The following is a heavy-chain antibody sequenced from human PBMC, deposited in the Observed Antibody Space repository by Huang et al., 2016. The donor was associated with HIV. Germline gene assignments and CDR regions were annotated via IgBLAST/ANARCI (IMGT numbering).Heavy chain of an antibody. D-gene: IGHD3-22*01. J-gene: IGHJ5*02. Sequence: QVQLQQWGAGLLKPSETLSLTCAVYGGSFSGYYWSWIRQPPGTGLEWIGEINHSGSTNHNPSLKSRVTISVDTSKNQFSLKLSSVTAADTAVYYCARGPPNYDSSGYGWFDPWGQGTLVTVSS. CDR3: ARGPPNYDSSGYGWFDP. V-gene: IGHV4-34*01. CDR2: INHSGST. CDR1: GGSFSGYY.